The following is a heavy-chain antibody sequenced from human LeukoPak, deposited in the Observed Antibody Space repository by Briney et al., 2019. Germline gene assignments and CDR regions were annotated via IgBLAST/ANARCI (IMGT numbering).Heavy chain of an antibody. CDR2: IYNGGST. CDR3: ARWRASCYGAFVI. D-gene: IGHD3-10*01. CDR1: GFTVSSNY. J-gene: IGHJ3*02. Sequence: AGGSLRLSCAASGFTVSSNYMSWVRQAPGKGLEWVSVIYNGGSTYYADSVKGRFTISTDNSNNTPYLQKNSLRAEDTAVYYCARWRASCYGAFVIWGQGTIVTVSS. V-gene: IGHV3-66*01.